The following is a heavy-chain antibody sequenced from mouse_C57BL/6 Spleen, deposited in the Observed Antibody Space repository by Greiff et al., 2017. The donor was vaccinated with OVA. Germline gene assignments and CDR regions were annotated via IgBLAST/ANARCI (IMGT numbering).Heavy chain of an antibody. CDR3: AIGNWDY. D-gene: IGHD2-1*01. V-gene: IGHV1-59*01. CDR2: IDPSDSYT. J-gene: IGHJ2*01. CDR1: GYTFTSYW. Sequence: QVQLQQPGAELVRPGTSVKLSCKASGYTFTSYWMHWVKQRPGQGLEWIGVIDPSDSYTNYNQKFKGKATLTVDTSSSTAYMQLSSLTSEDSAVYYCAIGNWDYWGQGTTLTVSS.